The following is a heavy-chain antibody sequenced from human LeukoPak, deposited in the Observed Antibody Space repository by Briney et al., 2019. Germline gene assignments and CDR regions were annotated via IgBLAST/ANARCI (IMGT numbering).Heavy chain of an antibody. CDR2: ISGSGGST. V-gene: IGHV3-23*01. D-gene: IGHD4-17*01. CDR1: GFTFSSYA. Sequence: GGSLRLSCAASGFTFSSYAMSWVRQAPGKGLEWVSAISGSGGSTYYADSVKGRFTISRDNSKNTLYLQMNSLRAEDTVVYYCATINDYGDYSFDYWGQGTLVTVSS. CDR3: ATINDYGDYSFDY. J-gene: IGHJ4*02.